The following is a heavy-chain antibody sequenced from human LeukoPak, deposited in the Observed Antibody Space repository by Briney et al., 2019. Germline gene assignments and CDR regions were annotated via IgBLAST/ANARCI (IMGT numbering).Heavy chain of an antibody. J-gene: IGHJ4*02. CDR1: GGSLSGYY. D-gene: IGHD3-22*01. CDR2: INHSGSI. V-gene: IGHV4-34*01. Sequence: PSETLSLTCAVYGGSLSGYYWSWIRQPPGKGLQWIGEINHSGSIKNNASLKSRVTISIDTSKNQFSLKLSSVTAADTAVYYCARVDSSGYTLDYWGQGTLVTVSS. CDR3: ARVDSSGYTLDY.